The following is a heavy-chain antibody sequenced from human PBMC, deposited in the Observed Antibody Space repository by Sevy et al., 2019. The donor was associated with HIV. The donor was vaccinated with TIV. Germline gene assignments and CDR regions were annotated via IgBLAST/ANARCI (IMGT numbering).Heavy chain of an antibody. CDR2: VKGGGGTK. V-gene: IGHV3-7*04. D-gene: IGHD6-19*01. Sequence: GGSLRLSCAASGFNIRTHWMLWVRQAPGKGLGWGPNVKGGGGTKDYLDSVKGRFTISRDNAENSVFLQMNSLRVEDTAVYYCVRALLKADNLWGQGTLVTVSS. J-gene: IGHJ5*02. CDR3: VRALLKADNL. CDR1: GFNIRTHW.